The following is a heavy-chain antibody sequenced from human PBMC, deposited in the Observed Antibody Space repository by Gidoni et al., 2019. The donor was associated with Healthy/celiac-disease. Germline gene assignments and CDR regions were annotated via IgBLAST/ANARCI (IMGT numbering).Heavy chain of an antibody. D-gene: IGHD1-26*01. J-gene: IGHJ6*02. CDR2: ISSSSSTI. Sequence: EVPLVESGGGLVQPGGSLRLSCAASGFTFSSYRMNWVRQAPGKGLEWVSYISSSSSTIYYADSVKGRFTISRDNAKNSLYLQMNSLRDEDTAVYYCASHPYSGSYYYYYGMDVWGQGTTVTVSS. CDR1: GFTFSSYR. V-gene: IGHV3-48*02. CDR3: ASHPYSGSYYYYYGMDV.